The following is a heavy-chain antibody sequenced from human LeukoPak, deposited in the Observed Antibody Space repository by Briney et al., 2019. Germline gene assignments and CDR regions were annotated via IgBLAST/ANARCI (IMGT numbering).Heavy chain of an antibody. CDR2: ISYDGSNK. Sequence: GGSLRLSCAASGFTFSSYGMHWVRQAPGKGLEWVAVISYDGSNKYYADSVKGRFTISRDNSKNTLYLQMNSLRAEDTAVYYCAKDMGWFGELLESYFDYWGQGTLVTVSS. J-gene: IGHJ4*02. V-gene: IGHV3-30*18. D-gene: IGHD3-10*01. CDR1: GFTFSSYG. CDR3: AKDMGWFGELLESYFDY.